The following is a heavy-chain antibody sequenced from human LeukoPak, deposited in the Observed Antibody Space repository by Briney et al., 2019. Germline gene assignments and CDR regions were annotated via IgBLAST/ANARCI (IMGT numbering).Heavy chain of an antibody. V-gene: IGHV1-58*02. CDR1: GFTFTSSA. Sequence: VASVKVSCKASGFTFTSSAMQWVRQARGQRLEWIGWIVVGSGNTNHAQKFRERVTITRDMSTSTAYMELSSLRSEDTAVYYCAAVLGYCRSTSCPYYYMDVWGKGTTVTVSS. J-gene: IGHJ6*03. D-gene: IGHD2-2*01. CDR3: AAVLGYCRSTSCPYYYMDV. CDR2: IVVGSGNT.